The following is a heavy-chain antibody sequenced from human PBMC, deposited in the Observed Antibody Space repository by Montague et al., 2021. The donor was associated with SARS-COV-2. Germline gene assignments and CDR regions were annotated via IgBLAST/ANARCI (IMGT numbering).Heavy chain of an antibody. Sequence: SETLSLTCTVSGYSISSGYYWGWIRQPPGKGLEWIGSIYHSGSTYYNPXXKRRVTISVATSKNQFSLKLSSVTAADTAVYYCARDVRYYDFWSGRAQTSPDYWGQGTLVTVSS. CDR3: ARDVRYYDFWSGRAQTSPDY. CDR1: GYSISSGYY. D-gene: IGHD3-3*01. J-gene: IGHJ4*02. CDR2: IYHSGST. V-gene: IGHV4-38-2*02.